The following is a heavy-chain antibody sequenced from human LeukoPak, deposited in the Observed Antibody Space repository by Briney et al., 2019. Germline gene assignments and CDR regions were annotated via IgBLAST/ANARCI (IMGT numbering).Heavy chain of an antibody. CDR2: ISGSGGST. J-gene: IGHJ4*02. D-gene: IGHD5-24*01. CDR3: ATKMATIGQFDY. CDR1: GFTFSSYA. Sequence: TGGSLRLSCAASGFTFSSYAMSWVRQAPGKGLEWVSAISGSGGSTYYADSVKGRFTISRDNSKNTLYLQMNSPRAEDTAVYYCATKMATIGQFDYWGQGTLVTVSS. V-gene: IGHV3-23*01.